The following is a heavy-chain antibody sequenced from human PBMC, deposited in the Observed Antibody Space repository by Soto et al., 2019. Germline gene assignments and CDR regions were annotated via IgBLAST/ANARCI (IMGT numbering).Heavy chain of an antibody. D-gene: IGHD3-10*01. Sequence: QVQLQQWGAGLLKPSETLSLTCAVYGGSFSGYYWSWIRQPPGKGLEWIGEINHSGSTNYNPSLKSRVTKSVDTSKNQLSLKLSSVTAADTAVYYCARGVWFGSYNWFDPWGQGTLVTVSS. CDR1: GGSFSGYY. V-gene: IGHV4-34*01. CDR3: ARGVWFGSYNWFDP. J-gene: IGHJ5*02. CDR2: INHSGST.